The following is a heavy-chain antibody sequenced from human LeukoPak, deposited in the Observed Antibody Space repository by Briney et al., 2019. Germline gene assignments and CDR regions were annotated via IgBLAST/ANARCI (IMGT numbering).Heavy chain of an antibody. Sequence: PGGSLRLSCAASGFTFSSYSLNSVRQAPGKGLEWVSSINSSSSYIYYADSVKGRFTISRDNAKNSLYLQMNSLRAEDTAVYYCAGAAGLDYYYYMDVWGKGTTVTVSS. CDR1: GFTFSSYS. CDR3: AGAAGLDYYYYMDV. D-gene: IGHD6-19*01. J-gene: IGHJ6*03. V-gene: IGHV3-21*01. CDR2: INSSSSYI.